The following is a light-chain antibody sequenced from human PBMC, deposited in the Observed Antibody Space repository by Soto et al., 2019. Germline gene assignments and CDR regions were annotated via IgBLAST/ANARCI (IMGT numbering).Light chain of an antibody. J-gene: IGKJ1*01. CDR2: KAS. Sequence: DIQMTQSPSSLSASVGDRVTITCRASPGISNYLAWYQQKPGKVPKLLIYKASTLKSGVPSRFSGSGSGTEFTLTISSLQPDDFATYYCQHYNSYSEAFGQGTKVDIK. CDR1: PGISNY. V-gene: IGKV1-5*03. CDR3: QHYNSYSEA.